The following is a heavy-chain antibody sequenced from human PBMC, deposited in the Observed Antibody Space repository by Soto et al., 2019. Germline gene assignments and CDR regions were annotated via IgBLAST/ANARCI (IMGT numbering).Heavy chain of an antibody. CDR2: IRYDGSNE. CDR1: GIIFSGYG. Sequence: GGSLRLSCAASGIIFSGYGMHWVRQAPGKGLEWVAVIRYDGSNEYYADSVRGRFAISRDNSKNTLYLQMNSLRAEDTAVYYCALDPTGYYFDYWGQGTLVTVSS. V-gene: IGHV3-30*02. CDR3: ALDPTGYYFDY. J-gene: IGHJ4*02. D-gene: IGHD1-1*01.